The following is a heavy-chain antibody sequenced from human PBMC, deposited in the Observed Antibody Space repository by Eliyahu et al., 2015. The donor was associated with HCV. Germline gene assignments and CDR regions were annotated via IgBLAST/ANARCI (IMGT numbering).Heavy chain of an antibody. V-gene: IGHV2-70*17. CDR1: GFSLSXSGMC. J-gene: IGHJ4*02. D-gene: IGHD6-19*01. CDR3: ARVPYGSGWYFFDY. Sequence: QVTLRESGPALVKPTQTLTLTCTFSGFSLSXSGMCVSWIRQPPGKALXWLARIDWDDDKFYSTSLRTRLTISKDTSKNQVVLTMTNMDPVDTATYYCARVPYGSGWYFFDYWGQGTLVTVSS. CDR2: IDWDDDK.